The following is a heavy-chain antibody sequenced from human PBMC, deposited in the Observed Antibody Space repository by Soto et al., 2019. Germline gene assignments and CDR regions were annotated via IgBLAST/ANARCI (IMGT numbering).Heavy chain of an antibody. J-gene: IGHJ6*01. V-gene: IGHV3-21*01. CDR3: AKDLGVAHPYDYSCYGIDV. CDR2: ISSSSSYI. D-gene: IGHD2-15*01. CDR1: GFTFSSYS. Sequence: PGGSLRLSCAASGFTFSSYSMNWVRQAPGKGLEWVSSISSSSSYIYYADSVKGRFTISRDNAKNSLYLQMNSLRAEDTAVYYCAKDLGVAHPYDYSCYGIDVWAQGTTVPVSS.